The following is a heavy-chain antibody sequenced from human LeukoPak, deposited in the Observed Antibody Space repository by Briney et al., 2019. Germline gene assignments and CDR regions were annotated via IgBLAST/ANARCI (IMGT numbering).Heavy chain of an antibody. D-gene: IGHD4-23*01. CDR1: GGSVSSGSYY. Sequence: PLETLSLTCTVSGGSVSSGSYYRSWIRQPPGRGLEWIAYIHYSGSAAYNPSLKSRVTISRDMSTNQFSLKMTSVTAADTAVYFCARDMGAPDYGSYSVDYWGQGTLVTVSS. J-gene: IGHJ4*02. CDR3: ARDMGAPDYGSYSVDY. CDR2: IHYSGSA. V-gene: IGHV4-61*01.